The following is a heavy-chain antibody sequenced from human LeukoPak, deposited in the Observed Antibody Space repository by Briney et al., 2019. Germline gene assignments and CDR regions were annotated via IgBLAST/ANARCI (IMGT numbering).Heavy chain of an antibody. D-gene: IGHD2-15*01. CDR3: ARGGECSGGSCYFDAFDI. J-gene: IGHJ3*02. CDR1: GGSFSGYY. V-gene: IGHV4-34*01. Sequence: SETLSLTCAVYGGSFSGYYWSWIRQPPGKGLEWIWEINLSGSTNYNPSLKSRVTISVDTSKNQFSLKLSSVAAADTAVYYCARGGECSGGSCYFDAFDIWGQGTMVTVSS. CDR2: INLSGST.